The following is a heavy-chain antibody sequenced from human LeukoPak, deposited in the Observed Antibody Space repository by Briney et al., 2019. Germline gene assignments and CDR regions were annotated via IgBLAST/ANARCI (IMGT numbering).Heavy chain of an antibody. V-gene: IGHV4-59*12. CDR2: IYYSGST. D-gene: IGHD5-18*01. CDR3: ARDRIQLFDY. J-gene: IGHJ4*02. CDR1: GGSISSYY. Sequence: SETLSLTCTVSGGSISSYYWSWIRQPPGKGLEWIGYIYYSGSTNYNPSLKSRVTISVDTSKNQFSLKLSSVTAADTAVYYCARDRIQLFDYWGQGTLVTVSS.